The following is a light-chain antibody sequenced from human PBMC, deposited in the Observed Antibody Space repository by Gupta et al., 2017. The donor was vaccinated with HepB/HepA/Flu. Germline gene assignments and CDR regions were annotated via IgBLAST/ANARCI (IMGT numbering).Light chain of an antibody. CDR1: SGHTNYA. Sequence: QLVLPQSPSASASLGASVKLTCTLSSGHTNYAIAWHQQQPENGPRFLMKLNSDGSHNKADGIPDRFSGSSSGAERYLTISRLQSEDEADYYCQTWGTGIHVFGGGTKLTVL. CDR2: LNSDGSH. V-gene: IGLV4-69*01. J-gene: IGLJ2*01. CDR3: QTWGTGIHV.